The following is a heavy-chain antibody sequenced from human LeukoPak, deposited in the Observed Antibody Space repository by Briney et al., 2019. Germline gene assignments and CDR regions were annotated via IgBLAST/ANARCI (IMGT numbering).Heavy chain of an antibody. Sequence: GGSLRLSCAASGFTFSSYAMTWVRQAPGRGLEWVAVIIGSGGSTYYADSVKGRFTISRDNAKNSLFPQMNSLRAEDTALYYCARFGYGGKVDYWGQGTLVTVSS. D-gene: IGHD4-23*01. CDR1: GFTFSSYA. V-gene: IGHV3-23*01. J-gene: IGHJ4*02. CDR2: IIGSGGST. CDR3: ARFGYGGKVDY.